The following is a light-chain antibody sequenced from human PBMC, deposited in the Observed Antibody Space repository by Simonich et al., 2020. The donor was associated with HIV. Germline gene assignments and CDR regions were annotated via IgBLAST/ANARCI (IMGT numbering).Light chain of an antibody. CDR1: SSVVGDYNY. CDR2: NVS. J-gene: IGLJ2*01. CDR3: SSYTSTSTDVV. Sequence: QSALTQPASVSGSPGQSITISCTGTSSVVGDYNYVSWYQQHPGKAPKLMIYNVSTRPAGVSNRFSGSKSGNTASLTISGLQAEDEADYYCSSYTSTSTDVVFGGGTKLTVL. V-gene: IGLV2-14*03.